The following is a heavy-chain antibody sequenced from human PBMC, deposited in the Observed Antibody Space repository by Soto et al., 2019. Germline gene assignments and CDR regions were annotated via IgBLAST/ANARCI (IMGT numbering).Heavy chain of an antibody. CDR2: INTYNGNT. Sequence: VQLAQSGAEVKKPGASVQVSCKASGYTFTSYGITWVRQAPGQGLEWMAWINTYNGNTKYAEEFLGRVTGTTGTSTATAYMEVRSLTSDDTAVFYCARVGVGLAAPRVWPYWGQGTPVTVSS. J-gene: IGHJ4*02. CDR3: ARVGVGLAAPRVWPY. D-gene: IGHD3-16*01. CDR1: GYTFTSYG. V-gene: IGHV1-18*01.